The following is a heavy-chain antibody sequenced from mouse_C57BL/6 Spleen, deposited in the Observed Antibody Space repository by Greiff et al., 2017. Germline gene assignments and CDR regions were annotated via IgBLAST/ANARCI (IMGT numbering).Heavy chain of an antibody. CDR3: TRGGYDYLYYYAMDY. CDR2: IDPETGGT. D-gene: IGHD2-4*01. J-gene: IGHJ4*01. V-gene: IGHV1-15*01. CDR1: GYTFTDYE. Sequence: QVHVKQSGAELVRPGASVTLSCKASGYTFTDYEMHWVKQTPVHGLEWIGAIDPETGGTAYNQKFKGKAILTADKSSSTAYMELRSLTSEDSAVYYCTRGGYDYLYYYAMDYWGQGTSVTVSS.